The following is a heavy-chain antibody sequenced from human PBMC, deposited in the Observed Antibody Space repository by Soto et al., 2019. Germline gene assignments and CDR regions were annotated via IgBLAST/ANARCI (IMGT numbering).Heavy chain of an antibody. J-gene: IGHJ3*02. Sequence: QVQLVESGGGAVPPGRSLRLSCAASGFTFSRYDIHWVRQAPGKGLEWVALISYDGSNQYFGDSVKGRFTISRDNSKDTVSLRMNSLRVEDTAVYYCVRDFDNRRGGDAFDIWGRGTMVNVSS. CDR2: ISYDGSNQ. CDR1: GFTFSRYD. V-gene: IGHV3-30*03. D-gene: IGHD3-9*01. CDR3: VRDFDNRRGGDAFDI.